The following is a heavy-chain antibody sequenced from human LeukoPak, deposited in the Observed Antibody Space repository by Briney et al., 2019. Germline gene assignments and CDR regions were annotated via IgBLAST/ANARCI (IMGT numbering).Heavy chain of an antibody. CDR1: GFTFSSYA. CDR3: AKDPYSSSPGVGGDAFDI. Sequence: GGSLRLSCAASGFTFSSYAMSWVRQAPGKGLEWVSAISGSGGSTYYADSVKGRFTISRDNSKNTLYLQMNGLRAEDTAVYYCAKDPYSSSPGVGGDAFDIWGQGTMVTVSS. J-gene: IGHJ3*02. CDR2: ISGSGGST. V-gene: IGHV3-23*01. D-gene: IGHD6-6*01.